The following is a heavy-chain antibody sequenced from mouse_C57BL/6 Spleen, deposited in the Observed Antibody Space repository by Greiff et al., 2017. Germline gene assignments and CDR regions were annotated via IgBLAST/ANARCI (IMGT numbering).Heavy chain of an antibody. Sequence: EVQLQESGPELVKPGASVKMSCKASGYTFTDYNMHWVKQSHGKSLEWIGYINPNNGGTSYNQKFKGKATLTVNKSSSTAYMELRSLTSEDSAVYYCARSPANWDYYAMDYWGQGTSVTVSS. D-gene: IGHD4-1*01. J-gene: IGHJ4*01. V-gene: IGHV1-22*01. CDR3: ARSPANWDYYAMDY. CDR2: INPNNGGT. CDR1: GYTFTDYN.